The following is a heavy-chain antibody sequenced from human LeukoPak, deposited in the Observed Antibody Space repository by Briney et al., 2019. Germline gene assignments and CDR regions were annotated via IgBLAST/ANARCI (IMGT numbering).Heavy chain of an antibody. Sequence: TSETLSLTCTVSGLSISSYYWSWIRQPAAKGLEWIGRIYTSGSTNYNPSLKSRVTISVDTSKNQFSLKLSSVTAADTAVYYCASLGDWLSLEYWGQGTLVTVSS. V-gene: IGHV4-4*07. CDR3: ASLGDWLSLEY. CDR2: IYTSGST. D-gene: IGHD3/OR15-3a*01. J-gene: IGHJ4*02. CDR1: GLSISSYY.